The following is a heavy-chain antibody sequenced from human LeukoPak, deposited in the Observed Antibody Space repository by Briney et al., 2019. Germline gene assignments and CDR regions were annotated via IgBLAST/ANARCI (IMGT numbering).Heavy chain of an antibody. Sequence: SETLSLTCTVSGGSLSSYYWSWIRQPPGKGLEWIGYIYYSGSTNYNPSLKSRVTISVDTSKNQFSLKLSSVTAADTAVYYCARVISSGYSVVLDIWGQGTMVTVSS. D-gene: IGHD3-22*01. CDR3: ARVISSGYSVVLDI. J-gene: IGHJ3*02. CDR1: GGSLSSYY. V-gene: IGHV4-59*01. CDR2: IYYSGST.